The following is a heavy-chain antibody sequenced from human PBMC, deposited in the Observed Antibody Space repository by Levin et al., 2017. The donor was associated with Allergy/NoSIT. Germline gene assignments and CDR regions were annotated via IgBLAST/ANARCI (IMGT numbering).Heavy chain of an antibody. CDR1: GGTFSSYA. J-gene: IGHJ4*02. CDR3: ASSEKRYSSSWGFDY. D-gene: IGHD6-13*01. Sequence: WASVKVSCKASGGTFSSYAISWVRQAPGQGLEWMGGIIPIFGTANYAQKFQGRVTITADESTSTAYMELSSLRSEDTAVYYCASSEKRYSSSWGFDYWGQGTLVTVSS. V-gene: IGHV1-69*13. CDR2: IIPIFGTA.